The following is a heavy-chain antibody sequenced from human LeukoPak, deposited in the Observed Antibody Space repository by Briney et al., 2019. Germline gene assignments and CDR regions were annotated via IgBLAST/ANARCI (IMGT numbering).Heavy chain of an antibody. Sequence: SETLSLTCTTSGVSISRFYWSWVRQPPGKGLEWIANIYNGVPTFFNPSLKSRATISVDTSKGQFSLQLASVTDADTVVYYCVQTTGWPGFDYWGQGILVTVSS. CDR1: GVSISRFY. J-gene: IGHJ4*02. CDR3: VQTTGWPGFDY. V-gene: IGHV4-4*09. D-gene: IGHD6-19*01. CDR2: IYNGVPT.